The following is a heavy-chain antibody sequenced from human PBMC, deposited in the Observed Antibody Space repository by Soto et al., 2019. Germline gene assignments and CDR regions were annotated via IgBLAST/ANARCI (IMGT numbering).Heavy chain of an antibody. CDR3: TREDIIVVPPARPFDP. V-gene: IGHV1-8*01. Sequence: VKVSCKASGYTFTNYDINWVRQATGQGLEWMGWMNPNSGNTGYAQKFQGRVTMTRNTAISTAYMELSSLRSDDTAVYYCTREDIIVVPPARPFDPWGQGTLVTVSS. J-gene: IGHJ5*02. D-gene: IGHD2-2*01. CDR1: GYTFTNYD. CDR2: MNPNSGNT.